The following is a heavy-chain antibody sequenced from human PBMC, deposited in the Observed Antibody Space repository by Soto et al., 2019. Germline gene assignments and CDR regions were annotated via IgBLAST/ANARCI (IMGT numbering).Heavy chain of an antibody. CDR2: TYYRSKWYN. Sequence: SQTLSLTCAISGDSVSSNSAAWNWIRQSPSRGLEWLGRTYYRSKWYNDYAVSVKSRITINPDTSKNQFSLQLNSVTPEDTAVYYCASAVYYDFWSGYSPRAYYMDVWGKGTTVTVSS. CDR3: ASAVYYDFWSGYSPRAYYMDV. CDR1: GDSVSSNSAA. D-gene: IGHD3-3*01. J-gene: IGHJ6*03. V-gene: IGHV6-1*01.